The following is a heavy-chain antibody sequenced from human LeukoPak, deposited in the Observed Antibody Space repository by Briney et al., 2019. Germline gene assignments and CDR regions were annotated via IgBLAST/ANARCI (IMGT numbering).Heavy chain of an antibody. CDR1: GFTFSSYA. CDR3: ATLGQRYCSGGSCYTAGSSDY. Sequence: GGSLRLSCAASGFTFSSYAMSWVRQAPGKGLEWVSAIGGSGGSTYYADSVKGRFTISRDNSKNTMYLQMNSLRAEDTAVYYCATLGQRYCSGGSCYTAGSSDYWGQGTLVTVSS. CDR2: IGGSGGST. J-gene: IGHJ4*02. V-gene: IGHV3-23*01. D-gene: IGHD2-15*01.